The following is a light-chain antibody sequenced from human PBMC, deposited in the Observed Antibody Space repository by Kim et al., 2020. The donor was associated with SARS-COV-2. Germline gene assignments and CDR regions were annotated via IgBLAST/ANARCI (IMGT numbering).Light chain of an antibody. J-gene: IGLJ3*02. CDR1: SNNVGNQG. V-gene: IGLV10-54*01. Sequence: QTATLTCSGNSNNVGNQGAARLQQHRGHPPKRLSYRDNSRPSGISERFSASRSRNTASLSITGLQPEDEADYYCSAWYINLGAWVFGGGTQLTVL. CDR3: SAWYINLGAWV. CDR2: RDN.